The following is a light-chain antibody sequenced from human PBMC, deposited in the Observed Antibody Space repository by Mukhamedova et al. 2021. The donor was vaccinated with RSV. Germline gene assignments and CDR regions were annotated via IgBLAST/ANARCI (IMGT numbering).Light chain of an antibody. Sequence: YQQKPGQAPRLLIYGASSRASGIPDRFSGSGSGTDFTLIISRLEPEDFAVYYCQQYGSSPTFGGGTKVEIK. V-gene: IGKV3-20*01. CDR2: GAS. CDR3: QQYGSSPT. J-gene: IGKJ4*01.